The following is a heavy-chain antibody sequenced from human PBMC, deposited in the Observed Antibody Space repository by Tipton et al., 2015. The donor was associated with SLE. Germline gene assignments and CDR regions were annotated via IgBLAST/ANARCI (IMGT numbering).Heavy chain of an antibody. D-gene: IGHD3-22*01. CDR1: AGSLSGYH. J-gene: IGHJ3*02. Sequence: TLSLTCAVSAGSLSGYHWSWIRQSPGKGLEWIGEINYSGDTNYNPSLKSRVTISVATSKNQLSLKLSSVTAADTAVYYCARGVAHYYDSGSFDIWGQGTMVTVSS. V-gene: IGHV4-34*01. CDR3: ARGVAHYYDSGSFDI. CDR2: INYSGDT.